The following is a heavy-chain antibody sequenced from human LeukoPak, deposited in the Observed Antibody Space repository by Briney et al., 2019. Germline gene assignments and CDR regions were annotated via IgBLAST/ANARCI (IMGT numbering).Heavy chain of an antibody. D-gene: IGHD2-15*01. J-gene: IGHJ5*02. CDR1: GYSISSGYY. CDR3: ARARLSPLYNWFDP. Sequence: SETLSLTCAVSGYSISSGYYWGWIRQPPGKGLEWIGSIYHSGSTNYNPSLKSRVTMSVDTSKNQFSLKLSSVTAADTAVYYCARARLSPLYNWFDPWGQGTLVTVSS. CDR2: IYHSGST. V-gene: IGHV4-38-2*01.